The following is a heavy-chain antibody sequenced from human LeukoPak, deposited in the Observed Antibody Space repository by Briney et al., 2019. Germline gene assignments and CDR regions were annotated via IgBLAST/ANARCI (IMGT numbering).Heavy chain of an antibody. CDR1: GGTFSSYA. V-gene: IGHV1-69*01. D-gene: IGHD1-7*01. Sequence: SVKVSYKASGGTFSSYAISWVRQAPGQGLEWMGGIIPIFGTANYAQKFQGRVTITADESTSTAYMELSSLRSEDTAVYYCARGQIRYNWNYDYWGQGTLVTVSS. CDR3: ARGQIRYNWNYDY. J-gene: IGHJ4*02. CDR2: IIPIFGTA.